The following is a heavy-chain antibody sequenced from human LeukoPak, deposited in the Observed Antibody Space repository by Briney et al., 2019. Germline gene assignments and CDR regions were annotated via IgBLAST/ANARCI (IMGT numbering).Heavy chain of an antibody. D-gene: IGHD3-9*01. CDR1: GFTVSSNY. V-gene: IGHV3-66*01. J-gene: IGHJ4*02. Sequence: GGSLRLSCAASGFTVSSNYVSWVRQAPGKGLEWVSVIYSGGSTYYADSVKGRFTISRDNSKNTLYLQMNSLRAEDTAVYYCAKDRRRDDVLTGSFSGWGQGTLVTVSS. CDR2: IYSGGST. CDR3: AKDRRRDDVLTGSFSG.